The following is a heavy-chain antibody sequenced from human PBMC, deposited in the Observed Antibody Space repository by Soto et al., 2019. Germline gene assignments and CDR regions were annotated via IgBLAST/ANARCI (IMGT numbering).Heavy chain of an antibody. CDR2: IWYDGSNK. CDR1: GFTFSSYG. CDR3: ARVHAGYSGYDTYDY. J-gene: IGHJ4*02. Sequence: PGGSLRLSCAASGFTFSSYGMHWVRQAPGKGLEWVAVIWYDGSNKYYADSVKGRFTISRDNSKNTLYLQMNSLRAEDTAVYYCARVHAGYSGYDTYDYWGQGTLVTVSS. D-gene: IGHD5-12*01. V-gene: IGHV3-33*01.